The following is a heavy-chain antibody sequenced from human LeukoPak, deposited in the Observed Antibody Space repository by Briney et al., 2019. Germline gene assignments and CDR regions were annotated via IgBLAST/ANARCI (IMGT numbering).Heavy chain of an antibody. CDR3: ARVQYAFDI. D-gene: IGHD4-11*01. Sequence: GGSLRLSCAASGFTFSSYAMNWVRQAPGKGLEWVSYISSSGSTIYYADSVKGRFTISRDNAKNSLYLQMNSLRAEDTAVYYCARVQYAFDIWGQGTMVTVSS. V-gene: IGHV3-48*03. CDR2: ISSSGSTI. CDR1: GFTFSSYA. J-gene: IGHJ3*02.